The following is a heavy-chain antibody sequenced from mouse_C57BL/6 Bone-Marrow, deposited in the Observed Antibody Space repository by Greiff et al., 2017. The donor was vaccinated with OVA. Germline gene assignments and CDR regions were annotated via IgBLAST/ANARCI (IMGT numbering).Heavy chain of an antibody. Sequence: VQLQQSGPELVKPGASVKISCKASGYAFSSSWMNWVKKRPGKGLEWIGRIYPGDGDTNYNGKFKGKATLTADKSSSTAYMQLSSLTSEDSAVYFCARDYGSSSDYWGQGTTLTVSS. V-gene: IGHV1-82*01. D-gene: IGHD1-1*01. CDR1: GYAFSSSW. CDR2: IYPGDGDT. CDR3: ARDYGSSSDY. J-gene: IGHJ2*01.